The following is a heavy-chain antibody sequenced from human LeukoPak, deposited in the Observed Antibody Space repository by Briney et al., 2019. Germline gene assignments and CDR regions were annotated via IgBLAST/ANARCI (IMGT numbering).Heavy chain of an antibody. CDR2: IHSGGGTR. CDR3: ARAMTYIVVVPAAIGDYYYYMDV. Sequence: PGGSLRLSCAASGFTVSSNHMTWVRQAPGKGLEWVSVIHSGGGTRYYADSVKGRFTISRDNSKNTLYLQMNSLRAEDTAVYYCARAMTYIVVVPAAIGDYYYYMDVWGKGTTVTVSS. CDR1: GFTVSSNH. V-gene: IGHV3-53*05. J-gene: IGHJ6*03. D-gene: IGHD2-2*01.